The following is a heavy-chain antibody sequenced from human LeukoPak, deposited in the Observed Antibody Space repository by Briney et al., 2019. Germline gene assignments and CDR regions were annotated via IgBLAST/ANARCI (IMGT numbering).Heavy chain of an antibody. D-gene: IGHD2-15*01. CDR3: ARVLGYCSGGSCYSSNPRFDP. Sequence: SETLSLTCAVYGGSFSGYYWSWIRQPPGKGLEWIGEINHSGSTNYNPSLKSRVTISVDTSKNQFSLKLSSVTAADTAVYYCARVLGYCSGGSCYSSNPRFDPWGQGTLVTVSS. CDR2: INHSGST. CDR1: GGSFSGYY. J-gene: IGHJ5*02. V-gene: IGHV4-34*01.